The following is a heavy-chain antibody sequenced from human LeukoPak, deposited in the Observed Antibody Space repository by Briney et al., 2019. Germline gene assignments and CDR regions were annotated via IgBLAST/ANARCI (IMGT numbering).Heavy chain of an antibody. Sequence: NPSETLSLTCAVSGDSFSGYYWTWIRQSPERGLQWIGEINHSGSTNYNPSVRSRITISIDTSKNQFSLQLSSVTAADTALYYCARGWGPAYCGGDCHRHFDYWGQGTLVTVSS. CDR1: GDSFSGYY. V-gene: IGHV4-34*01. D-gene: IGHD2-21*02. CDR2: INHSGST. CDR3: ARGWGPAYCGGDCHRHFDY. J-gene: IGHJ4*02.